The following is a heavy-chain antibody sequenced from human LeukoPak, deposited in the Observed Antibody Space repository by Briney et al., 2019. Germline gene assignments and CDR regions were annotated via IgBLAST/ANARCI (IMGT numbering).Heavy chain of an antibody. Sequence: GGSLRLSCAASGFTFDDYAMHWVRQAPGKGLEWVSGISWNSDTIVSADSVKGRFTISRDNAKNSLYLQMSSLRAEDTAVYYCARGGRPDYWGQGTLVTVSS. CDR1: GFTFDDYA. CDR2: ISWNSDTI. CDR3: ARGGRPDY. J-gene: IGHJ4*02. V-gene: IGHV3-9*01. D-gene: IGHD3-10*01.